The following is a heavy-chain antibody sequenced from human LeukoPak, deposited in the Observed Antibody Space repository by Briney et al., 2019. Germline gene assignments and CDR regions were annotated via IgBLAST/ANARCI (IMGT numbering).Heavy chain of an antibody. J-gene: IGHJ5*02. V-gene: IGHV3-48*01. Sequence: PGGSLRLSCAASGFTFSSYSMNWVRQAPGKGLEWVSYISSSSSTIYYADSVKGRFTISRDNAKNSLYLQMNSLRAEDTAVYYCARGPRGYSYGALNWFDPWGQGTLVTVSS. CDR2: ISSSSSTI. CDR1: GFTFSSYS. CDR3: ARGPRGYSYGALNWFDP. D-gene: IGHD5-18*01.